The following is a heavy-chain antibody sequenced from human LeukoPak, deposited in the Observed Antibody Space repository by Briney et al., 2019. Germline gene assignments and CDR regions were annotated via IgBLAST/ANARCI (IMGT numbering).Heavy chain of an antibody. CDR3: ARDSADYGDPP. D-gene: IGHD4-17*01. V-gene: IGHV3-74*01. Sequence: PGGSLRLSCVASGLTFSNYWMHWVRQDPGKGLVWVSRINSDGSNINYADSVKGRFTISRDNAKNTLYLQMNSLRAEDTAVYYCARDSADYGDPPWGQGTLVTVSS. CDR1: GLTFSNYW. J-gene: IGHJ5*02. CDR2: INSDGSNI.